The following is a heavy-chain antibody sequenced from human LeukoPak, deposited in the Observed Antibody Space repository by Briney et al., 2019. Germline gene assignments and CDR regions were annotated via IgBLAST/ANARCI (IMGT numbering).Heavy chain of an antibody. CDR3: AREADCSGGTCYRGAFDI. CDR2: IWYAGSNE. V-gene: IGHV3-33*01. D-gene: IGHD2-15*01. CDR1: GFTFSIYA. J-gene: IGHJ3*02. Sequence: GGSLRLSCAASGFTFSIYAIHWVRQAPGKGLEWVATIWYAGSNEYYADSVTGRFTISRDNSKNTLFLQMNSLRAEDTAVYYCAREADCSGGTCYRGAFDIWGQGTMVTVSS.